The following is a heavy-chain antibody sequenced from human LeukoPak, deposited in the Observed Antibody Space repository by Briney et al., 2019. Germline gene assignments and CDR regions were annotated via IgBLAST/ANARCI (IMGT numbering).Heavy chain of an antibody. CDR2: IYYSGST. V-gene: IGHV4-59*01. J-gene: IGHJ3*02. Sequence: SETLSLTCTVSGGSIGSYYWSWIRQPPGKGLEWIGYIYYSGSTNYNPSLKSRVTISIDTSKNQFSLKLSSVTAADTAVYYCARDLPQYDAFDIWGQGTMVTVS. CDR1: GGSIGSYY. CDR3: ARDLPQYDAFDI. D-gene: IGHD4-11*01.